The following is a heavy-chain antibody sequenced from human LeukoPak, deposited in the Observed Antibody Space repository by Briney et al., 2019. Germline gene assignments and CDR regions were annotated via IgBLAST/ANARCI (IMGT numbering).Heavy chain of an antibody. CDR2: IYYSGST. D-gene: IGHD6-13*01. CDR3: ASVGYSSSWYYFDY. V-gene: IGHV4-59*01. J-gene: IGHJ4*02. CDR1: GGSISSYY. Sequence: SETLSLTCTVSGGSISSYYWSWIRQPPGKGLERIGYIYYSGSTNYNPSLKSRVTISVDTSKNQFSPKLSSVTAADTAVYYCASVGYSSSWYYFDYWGQGTLVTVSS.